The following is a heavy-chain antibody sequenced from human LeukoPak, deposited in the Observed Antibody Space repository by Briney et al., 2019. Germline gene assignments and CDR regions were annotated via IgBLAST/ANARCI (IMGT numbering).Heavy chain of an antibody. CDR3: ARIVVGCNAGWFDP. V-gene: IGHV4-38-2*02. D-gene: IGHD4-23*01. CDR1: GYSISSGYY. Sequence: SETLSLTCTVSGYSISSGYYWGWIRQPPGKGLEWIGSIYHSGSTYYNPSLKSRVTISVDTSKNQFSLKLSSVTAADTAVYYCARIVVGCNAGWFDPWGQGTLVTVSS. J-gene: IGHJ5*02. CDR2: IYHSGST.